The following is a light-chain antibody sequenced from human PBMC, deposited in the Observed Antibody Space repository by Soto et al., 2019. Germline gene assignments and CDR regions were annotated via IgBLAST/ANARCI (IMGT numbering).Light chain of an antibody. J-gene: IGKJ1*01. CDR2: KMS. CDR1: QNIGSW. V-gene: IGKV1-5*03. Sequence: DIQMTQSPSTLSAFVGDRVTITCRASQNIGSWLAWYQQKAGKAPKLLIYKMSSLESGVPSRFSGSGSGPEFTLTISSLQPDDFATYYCQQYNSFPWTFGQGTKVDIK. CDR3: QQYNSFPWT.